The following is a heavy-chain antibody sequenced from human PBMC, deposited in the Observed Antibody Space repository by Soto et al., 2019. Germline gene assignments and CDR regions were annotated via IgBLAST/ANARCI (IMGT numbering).Heavy chain of an antibody. CDR3: ASHSTYIAAAGKIDY. V-gene: IGHV3-30-3*01. CDR2: ISYDGSNK. D-gene: IGHD6-13*01. CDR1: GFTFSSYA. J-gene: IGHJ4*02. Sequence: PGGSLRLSCAASGFTFSSYAMHWVRQAPGKGLEWVAVISYDGSNKYYADSVKGRFTISRDNSKNTLYLQMNSLRAEDTAVYYCASHSTYIAAAGKIDYWGQGTLVTVSS.